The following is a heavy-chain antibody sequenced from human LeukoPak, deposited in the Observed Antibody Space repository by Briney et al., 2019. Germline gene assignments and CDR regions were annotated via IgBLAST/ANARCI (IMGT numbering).Heavy chain of an antibody. D-gene: IGHD6-13*01. Sequence: SETLSLTCTVSGGSISSSSYYWGWIRQPPGKGLEWIGSIYYSGSTYYNPSLKSRVTISVDTSKNQFSLKLSSVTAADTAVYYCARLISSWYFDYWGQGTLVTVSP. CDR2: IYYSGST. J-gene: IGHJ4*02. V-gene: IGHV4-39*01. CDR3: ARLISSWYFDY. CDR1: GGSISSSSYY.